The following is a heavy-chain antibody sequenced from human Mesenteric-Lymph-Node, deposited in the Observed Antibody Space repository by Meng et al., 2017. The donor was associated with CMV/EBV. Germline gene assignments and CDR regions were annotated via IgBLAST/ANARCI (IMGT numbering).Heavy chain of an antibody. J-gene: IGHJ4*02. CDR2: ISPVDSHT. V-gene: IGHV5-51*01. CDR1: GYSFTNHW. CDR3: ARRHRYCSGPSCCVVDY. Sequence: KVSCTGSGYSFTNHWIGWVRQMPGKGLEWLGIISPVDSHTTYSPSFQGQVTISADKSINTAYLQWSSLRTTDTAMYYCARRHRYCSGPSCCVVDYWGQGTLVTVSS. D-gene: IGHD2-15*01.